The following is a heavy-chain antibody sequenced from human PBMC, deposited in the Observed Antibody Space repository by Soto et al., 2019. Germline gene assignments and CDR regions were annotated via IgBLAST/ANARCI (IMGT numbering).Heavy chain of an antibody. CDR1: GFTFSSYA. Sequence: GGSLRLSCAASGFTFSSYAMSWVRQAPGKGLEWVSAISGSGGSTYYADSVKGRFTISRDNSKNTLYLQMNSLRAEDTAVYYCAKDPTWEWELLRDYWGQGTLVTVSS. V-gene: IGHV3-23*01. J-gene: IGHJ4*02. D-gene: IGHD1-26*01. CDR2: ISGSGGST. CDR3: AKDPTWEWELLRDY.